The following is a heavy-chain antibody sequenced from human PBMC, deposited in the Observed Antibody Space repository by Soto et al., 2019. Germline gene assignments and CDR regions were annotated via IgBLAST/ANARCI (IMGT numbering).Heavy chain of an antibody. D-gene: IGHD1-26*01. Sequence: QLQLQESGPGLVKPSETLSLTCTVSGGSISSSTYYWGWIRQPPGKGLEWIGSINYSGNTHYNPSLKRRVTMSVDTSKSQFSLKVSSVTAADTAVYSCARSPLRDGSNSFPRTFDYWGQGTMVTVSS. CDR3: ARSPLRDGSNSFPRTFDY. CDR2: INYSGNT. J-gene: IGHJ4*02. V-gene: IGHV4-39*01. CDR1: GGSISSSTYY.